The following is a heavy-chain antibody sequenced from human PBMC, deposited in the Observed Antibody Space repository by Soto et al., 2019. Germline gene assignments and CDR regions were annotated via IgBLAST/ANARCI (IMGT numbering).Heavy chain of an antibody. CDR2: IDPSGGST. J-gene: IGHJ3*02. V-gene: IGHV1-46*01. D-gene: IGHD6-25*01. CDR1: GYTFSTYY. CDR3: VRSYNAATILAFDI. Sequence: QVQLVQSGAEVKKPGASVKLSCEASGYTFSTYYLHWVRQAPGQGPEWMGKIDPSGGSTTYAQKFQGRVTMNRDTSASTVYMELSSLRSEDTAIYYCVRSYNAATILAFDIWGQGTMVTVSS.